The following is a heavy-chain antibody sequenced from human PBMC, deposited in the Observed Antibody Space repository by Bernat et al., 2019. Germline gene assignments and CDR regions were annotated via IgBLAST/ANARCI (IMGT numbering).Heavy chain of an antibody. CDR1: GFTFSTYA. CDR3: AKDLKFSGTYSRTFDL. D-gene: IGHD1-26*01. CDR2: ISGSGGTT. V-gene: IGHV3-23*01. Sequence: EVQLLESGGDFVQPGGCLRLSCAASGFTFSTYAMSWVGQVPEKGLEWVSTISGSGGTTYYADSLKGRFTISRDNSKNTLYLQMSGLRADDTAVYYCAKDLKFSGTYSRTFDLWGRGTLVTVSS. J-gene: IGHJ2*01.